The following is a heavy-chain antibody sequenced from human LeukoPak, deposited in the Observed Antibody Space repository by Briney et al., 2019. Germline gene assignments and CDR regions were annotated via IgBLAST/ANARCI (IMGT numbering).Heavy chain of an antibody. CDR2: IYTSGST. Sequence: SETLSLTCTVSGGSISSYYWSWIRQPPGKGLEWVGYIYTSGSTNYNPSLKSRVTISVDTSKNQFSLKLSSVTAADTAVYYCAREGTYYYDSSGSANAFDIWGQGTMVTVSS. V-gene: IGHV4-59*01. CDR1: GGSISSYY. CDR3: AREGTYYYDSSGSANAFDI. J-gene: IGHJ3*02. D-gene: IGHD3-22*01.